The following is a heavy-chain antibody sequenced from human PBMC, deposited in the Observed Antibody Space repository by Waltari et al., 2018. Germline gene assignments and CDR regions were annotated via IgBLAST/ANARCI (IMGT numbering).Heavy chain of an antibody. Sequence: QVQLQESGPGLVKPSETLSLTCTVSGGSINSYYWSWIRQPPGKGLEWIGYIYYSGSTNYNPSLKSRVTISVDTSKNQFSLKLSSVTAADTAVYYCARHRSIQALDYWGQGTLVTVSS. J-gene: IGHJ4*02. CDR2: IYYSGST. CDR3: ARHRSIQALDY. V-gene: IGHV4-59*08. CDR1: GGSINSYY.